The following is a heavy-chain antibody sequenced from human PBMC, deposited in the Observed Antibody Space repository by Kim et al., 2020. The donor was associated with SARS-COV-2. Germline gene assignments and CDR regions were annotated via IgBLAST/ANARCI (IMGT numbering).Heavy chain of an antibody. CDR1: GGSISSYY. CDR3: ARIPSTYSSSWHGLDP. Sequence: SETLSLTCTVSGGSISSYYWSWIRQPPGKGLEWIGYIYYSGSTNYNPSLKSRVTISVDTSKNQFSLKLSSVTAADTAGYYCARIPSTYSSSWHGLDPWGQGTLVGVCS. V-gene: IGHV4-59*08. CDR2: IYYSGST. J-gene: IGHJ5*02. D-gene: IGHD6-13*01.